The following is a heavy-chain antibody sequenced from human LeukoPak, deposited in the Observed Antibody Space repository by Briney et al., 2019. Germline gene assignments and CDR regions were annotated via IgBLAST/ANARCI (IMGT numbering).Heavy chain of an antibody. Sequence: PSETLSLTCTVSGDPISSYYWSWIRQPPGKGLEWIGYIYYSGSTNYNLSLKSRLTISVDTSKNQFSPKLSSVTAADTAVYYCARVWNSGNYFDYWGQGTLVTVSS. CDR1: GDPISSYY. D-gene: IGHD2/OR15-2a*01. J-gene: IGHJ4*02. CDR3: ARVWNSGNYFDY. CDR2: IYYSGST. V-gene: IGHV4-59*01.